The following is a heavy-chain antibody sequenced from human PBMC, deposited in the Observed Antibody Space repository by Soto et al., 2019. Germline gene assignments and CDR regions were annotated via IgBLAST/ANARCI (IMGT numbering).Heavy chain of an antibody. CDR2: ISYDGSNK. Sequence: GGSLRLSCAASGFTFSSYAMHWVRQAPGKGLEWVAVISYDGSNKYYADSVKGRFTISRDNSKNTLYLQMNSLRAEDTAVYYCARVMVVAGTGYWGQGTLVTVT. CDR3: ARVMVVAGTGY. J-gene: IGHJ4*02. D-gene: IGHD6-19*01. V-gene: IGHV3-30-3*01. CDR1: GFTFSSYA.